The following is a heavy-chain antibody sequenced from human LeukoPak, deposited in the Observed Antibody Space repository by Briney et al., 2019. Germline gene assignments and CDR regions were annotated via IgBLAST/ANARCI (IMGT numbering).Heavy chain of an antibody. V-gene: IGHV3-23*01. D-gene: IGHD1-26*01. CDR1: GFTLSSYA. Sequence: PGGSLRLSCAASGFTLSSYAMSWVRQAPGKGLQWVSAISGSGESIYYPDSVKGRFTISRDDSKNTLYLQMNSLRAEDTAVYYCAKVHVSGRYNQWYFDLWGRGTLVTVSS. CDR3: AKVHVSGRYNQWYFDL. J-gene: IGHJ2*01. CDR2: ISGSGESI.